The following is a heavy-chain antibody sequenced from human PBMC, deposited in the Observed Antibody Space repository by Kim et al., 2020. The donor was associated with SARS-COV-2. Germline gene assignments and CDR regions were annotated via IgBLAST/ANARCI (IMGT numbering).Heavy chain of an antibody. CDR3: ARDCAPFYGSATYIFDP. CDR1: GFTFSTYA. Sequence: GGSLRLSCAASGFTFSTYAMHWVRQAPGKGLEWVSVISCDGTNEYYADSVKGRFTISRDNAKNTLYLQMNSLRAEDTALYYCARDCAPFYGSATYIFDPWGQGTLVTVSS. D-gene: IGHD3-10*01. CDR2: ISCDGTNE. J-gene: IGHJ5*02. V-gene: IGHV3-30*04.